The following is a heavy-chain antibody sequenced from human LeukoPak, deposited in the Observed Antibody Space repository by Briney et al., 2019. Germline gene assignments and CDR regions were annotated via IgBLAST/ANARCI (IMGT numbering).Heavy chain of an antibody. D-gene: IGHD7-27*01. CDR2: INPNSGGT. CDR1: GYXFTGYY. J-gene: IGHJ4*02. CDR3: ARTGDFDY. Sequence: VASVKVSCRASGYXFTGYYMHWVRQAPGQGLEWMGWINPNSGGTNYAQNFQGRVTMARDTSISTAYMELSSLRSDDTAIYNCARTGDFDYWGQGTLVTVSS. V-gene: IGHV1-2*02.